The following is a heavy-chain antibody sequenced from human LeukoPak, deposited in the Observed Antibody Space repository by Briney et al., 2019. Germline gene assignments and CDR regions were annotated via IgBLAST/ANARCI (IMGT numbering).Heavy chain of an antibody. J-gene: IGHJ4*02. CDR1: GGSFSGYY. CDR2: INHSGST. CDR3: ARDRISYSSSWYGV. Sequence: SETLSLTCAVYGGSFSGYYWSWIRQPPGKGLEWIGEINHSGSTNYNPSLKSRVTMSVDTSKNQFSLKLSSVTAADTAVYYCARDRISYSSSWYGVWGQGTLVTVSS. V-gene: IGHV4-34*01. D-gene: IGHD6-13*01.